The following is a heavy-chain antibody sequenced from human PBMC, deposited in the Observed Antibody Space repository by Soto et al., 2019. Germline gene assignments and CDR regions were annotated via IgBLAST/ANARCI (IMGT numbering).Heavy chain of an antibody. CDR3: ARVRDDSIPNNWFDP. D-gene: IGHD3-22*01. Sequence: SETLSLTCTVSGGSISSGDYYWSWIRQPPGKGLEWIGYIYYSGSTYYNPSLKSRVTISVDTSKNQFSLKLSSVTAADTAVYYCARVRDDSIPNNWFDPWGQGTLVTVSS. CDR2: IYYSGST. V-gene: IGHV4-30-4*01. CDR1: GGSISSGDYY. J-gene: IGHJ5*02.